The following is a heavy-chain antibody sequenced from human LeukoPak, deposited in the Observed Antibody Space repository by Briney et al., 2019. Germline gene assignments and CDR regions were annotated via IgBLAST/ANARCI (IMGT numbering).Heavy chain of an antibody. CDR1: GLTFSSSW. J-gene: IGHJ4*02. CDR3: ARVRWLVPEDY. V-gene: IGHV3-7*01. CDR2: INPDGIKR. Sequence: GGSLRLSCAVSGLTFSSSWMDWVRQAPGKGLEWVASINPDGIKRYSADSVKGRFTISRDNAKNSLYLQMNSLRAEDTAVYYCARVRWLVPEDYWGQGTLVTVSS. D-gene: IGHD6-19*01.